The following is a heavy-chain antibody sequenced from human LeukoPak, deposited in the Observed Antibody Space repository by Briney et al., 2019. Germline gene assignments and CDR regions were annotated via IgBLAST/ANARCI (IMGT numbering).Heavy chain of an antibody. D-gene: IGHD3-22*01. CDR1: GGTFSTYA. CDR2: IVPMFNTT. Sequence: SVKVSCKASGGTFSTYAISWVRQAPGQGLEWMGGIVPMFNTTNYAQKFQGRVTITADESTSTAYMELSSLRSEDTAVYYCATLPNYYDSSGYYYAPHFNDYWGQGTLVTVSS. CDR3: ATLPNYYDSSGYYYAPHFNDY. V-gene: IGHV1-69*01. J-gene: IGHJ4*02.